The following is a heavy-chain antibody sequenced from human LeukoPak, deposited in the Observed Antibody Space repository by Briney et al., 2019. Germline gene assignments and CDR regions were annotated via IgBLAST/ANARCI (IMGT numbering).Heavy chain of an antibody. CDR3: ARRSSGYGAVDY. CDR2: IYHSGST. J-gene: IGHJ4*02. CDR1: GGSISSGGYS. D-gene: IGHD5-12*01. V-gene: IGHV4-30-2*01. Sequence: SETLSLTCAVSGGSISSGGYSWSWIRQPPGEGLEWIGYIYHSGSTYYNPSLKSRVTISVDRSKNQFSLKLSSVTAADTAVYYCARRSSGYGAVDYWGQGTLVTVSS.